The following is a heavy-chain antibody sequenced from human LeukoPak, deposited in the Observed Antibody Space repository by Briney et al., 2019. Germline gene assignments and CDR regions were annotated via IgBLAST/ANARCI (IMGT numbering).Heavy chain of an antibody. CDR1: VYTFTSYY. CDR2: INPSGGNT. J-gene: IGHJ3*02. CDR3: ARTYYYDSSGYYWGAFDI. V-gene: IGHV1-46*01. Sequence: GASVKVSCKASVYTFTSYYMNWVRQATGQGLEWMVIINPSGGNTSYAQKFQGRVTMTRDMSTSTVYMELSSLRSEVTAVYYCARTYYYDSSGYYWGAFDIWGQGTMVTVSS. D-gene: IGHD3-22*01.